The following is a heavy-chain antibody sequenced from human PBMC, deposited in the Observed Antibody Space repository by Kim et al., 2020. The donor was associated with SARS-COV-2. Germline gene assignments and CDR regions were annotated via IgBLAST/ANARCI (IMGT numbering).Heavy chain of an antibody. CDR2: IYHSGST. CDR3: AREGRVVVPAAIEYYF. CDR1: GGSISSGGYS. D-gene: IGHD2-2*01. J-gene: IGHJ4*01. V-gene: IGHV4-30-2*01. Sequence: SETLSLTCAVSGGSISSGGYSWSWIRQPPGKGLEWIGYIYHSGSTYYNPSLKSRVTISVDRSKNQFSLKLSSVTAADTAVYYCAREGRVVVPAAIEYYF.